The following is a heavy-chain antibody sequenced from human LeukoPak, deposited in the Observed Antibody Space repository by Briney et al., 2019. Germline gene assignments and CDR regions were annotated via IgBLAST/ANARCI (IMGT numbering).Heavy chain of an antibody. J-gene: IGHJ4*02. D-gene: IGHD3-22*01. CDR3: ARGNYDNSGYYQNYFDY. CDR2: TYYSGST. CDR1: GGSISSYY. Sequence: SETLSLTCTVSGGSISSYYWSWIRQPPGKGLEWIGYTYYSGSTNYNPSLKSRVTISVDTSKNQFSLKLSSVTAADTAVYYCARGNYDNSGYYQNYFDYWGQGTLVTVSS. V-gene: IGHV4-59*01.